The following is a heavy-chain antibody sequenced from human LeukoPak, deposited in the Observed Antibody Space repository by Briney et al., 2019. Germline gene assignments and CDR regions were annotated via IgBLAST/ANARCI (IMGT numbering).Heavy chain of an antibody. V-gene: IGHV4-59*08. D-gene: IGHD4-4*01. Sequence: SETLSLTCTVSGGSVSSDYWSWIRQSPGKGLEWIGYIYHSGHTMSNPSLKSRVSLSLDTSNNQFSLKLSSVTAADTAVYYCARHPFQYPFDHWGQGTVVSVSS. CDR1: GGSVSSDY. CDR3: ARHPFQYPFDH. J-gene: IGHJ5*02. CDR2: IYHSGHT.